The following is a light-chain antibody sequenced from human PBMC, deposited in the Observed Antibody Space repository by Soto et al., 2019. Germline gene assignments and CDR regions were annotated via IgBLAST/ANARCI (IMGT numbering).Light chain of an antibody. Sequence: EIVLTQSPATLSLSPGERATLSCRASQSVSSYLAWYQQKPGQAPRLLIYDASNRATGIPARFSGSGSGTDFTLTISSLEPEDFEVYYCQQRSNWLTFGGGAKVAIK. CDR2: DAS. CDR1: QSVSSY. CDR3: QQRSNWLT. V-gene: IGKV3-11*01. J-gene: IGKJ4*01.